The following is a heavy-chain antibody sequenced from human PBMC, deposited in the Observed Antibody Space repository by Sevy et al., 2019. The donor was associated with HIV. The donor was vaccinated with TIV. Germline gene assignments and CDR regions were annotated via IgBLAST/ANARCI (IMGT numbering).Heavy chain of an antibody. J-gene: IGHJ4*02. V-gene: IGHV3-48*03. D-gene: IGHD4-17*01. CDR2: ITNSGSTK. CDR3: AGDLPPSATTVAHFDY. Sequence: GGSLRLSCTASGFPFSSYEMNWVRQAPGKGLEWVSYITNSGSTKYYSDSVKGRFTISRDNAKNSLYLQMNNLRAEDTAVYYWAGDLPPSATTVAHFDYWGRGTLVTVSS. CDR1: GFPFSSYE.